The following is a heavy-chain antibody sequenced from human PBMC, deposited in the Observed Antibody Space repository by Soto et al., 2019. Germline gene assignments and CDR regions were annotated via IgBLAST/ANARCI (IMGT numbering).Heavy chain of an antibody. V-gene: IGHV3-23*01. CDR3: AKDSGLSHHASGYYGFFDY. J-gene: IGHJ4*02. Sequence: GGSLRLSCAASGFTFSSYAMSWVRQAPGKGLEWVSTISGSGALTFYADSVKGRFTISSDNSKNTLYLQMTSLRAEDTAIFYCAKDSGLSHHASGYYGFFDYWGQGT. D-gene: IGHD3-22*01. CDR1: GFTFSSYA. CDR2: ISGSGALT.